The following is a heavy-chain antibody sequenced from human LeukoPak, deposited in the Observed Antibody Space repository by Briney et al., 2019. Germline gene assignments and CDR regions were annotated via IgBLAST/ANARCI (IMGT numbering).Heavy chain of an antibody. CDR1: GGSFIGYY. D-gene: IGHD3-3*01. CDR2: INHSGST. Sequence: SETLSLTCAVYGGSFIGYYWSWIRQPPGKGLEWIGEINHSGSTNYNPSLKSRVTISVDTSKNQFSLKLSSVTAADTAVYYCARGRVDFWSGYYRNWFDPWGQGTKVTVSS. V-gene: IGHV4-34*01. J-gene: IGHJ5*02. CDR3: ARGRVDFWSGYYRNWFDP.